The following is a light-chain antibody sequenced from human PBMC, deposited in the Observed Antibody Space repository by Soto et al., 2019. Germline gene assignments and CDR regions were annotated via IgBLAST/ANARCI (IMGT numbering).Light chain of an antibody. CDR3: GSWDSSLSAYV. V-gene: IGLV1-51*01. CDR2: DDD. Sequence: QSVMTQPPSVSAAPGQRITIFCFGSSSNIGGNSVSWYQQLPGTAPKPLIYDDDKRPSGIPDRFSGSKSGTSATLGITGFQTGDEADYYCGSWDSSLSAYVFGTGTKLTVL. CDR1: SSNIGGNS. J-gene: IGLJ1*01.